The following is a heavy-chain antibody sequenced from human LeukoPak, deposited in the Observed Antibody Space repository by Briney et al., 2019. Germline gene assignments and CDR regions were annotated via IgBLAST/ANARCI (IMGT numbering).Heavy chain of an antibody. D-gene: IGHD6-25*01. V-gene: IGHV4-59*01. Sequence: SETLSLTCTVSGGSISSYYWSWIRQPPGKGLEWIANIYHTGSTNYNPSLSSRVTISINTPKNQFSLKLTSVTTADTAVYYCARRGRNSSGWQDYLWGQGTLVTVSS. J-gene: IGHJ4*02. CDR1: GGSISSYY. CDR3: ARRGRNSSGWQDYL. CDR2: IYHTGST.